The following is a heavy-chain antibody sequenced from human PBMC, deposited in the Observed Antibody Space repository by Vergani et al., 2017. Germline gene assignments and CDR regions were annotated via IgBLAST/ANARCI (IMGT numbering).Heavy chain of an antibody. CDR3: ARGPYSSSWYYFDY. Sequence: QVQLQESGPGLVKSSETLSLTCTVSGGTISGFYWSWVRLPAGKGLEWIGRIHSSGTSHYSPSLKSRVTVSVDTSKNQFSLKLNSVTAADTAVYYCARGPYSSSWYYFDYWGQGTVVTVSS. CDR2: IHSSGTS. D-gene: IGHD6-13*01. CDR1: GGTISGFY. V-gene: IGHV4-4*07. J-gene: IGHJ4*02.